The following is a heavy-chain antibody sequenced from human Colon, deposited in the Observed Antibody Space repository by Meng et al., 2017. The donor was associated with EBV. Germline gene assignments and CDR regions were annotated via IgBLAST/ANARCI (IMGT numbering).Heavy chain of an antibody. CDR2: IYHGGNT. Sequence: QAQLQEAGPGLVEPSGTLSLTCAVSGASISSKNGWSWVRQPPGKGLEWIGEIYHGGNTNYNPSLKSRVTISVDRSNDQFSLSLSSVTAADTAVYYCARGNAYNAPSFDYWGQGTLVTVSS. J-gene: IGHJ4*02. D-gene: IGHD5-24*01. V-gene: IGHV4-4*02. CDR3: ARGNAYNAPSFDY. CDR1: GASISSKNG.